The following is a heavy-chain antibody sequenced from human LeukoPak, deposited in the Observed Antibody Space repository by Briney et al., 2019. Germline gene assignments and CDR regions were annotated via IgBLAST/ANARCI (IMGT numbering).Heavy chain of an antibody. D-gene: IGHD6-13*01. CDR1: GSTFSSYG. V-gene: IGHV3-33*01. CDR2: IWYDGSNK. Sequence: GGSLRLSCAASGSTFSSYGMHWVRQAPGKGLEWVAVIWYDGSNKYYADSVKGRFTISRDNSKNTLYPQMNSLRAEDTAVYYCARWYSSSWYAPDYWGQGTLVTVSS. CDR3: ARWYSSSWYAPDY. J-gene: IGHJ4*02.